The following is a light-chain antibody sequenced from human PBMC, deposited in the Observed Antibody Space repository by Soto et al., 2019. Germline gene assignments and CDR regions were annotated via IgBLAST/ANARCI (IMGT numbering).Light chain of an antibody. CDR3: SSYTPSSTYV. Sequence: QSVLTQPASVSGSPGQSITISCTGTSSDVGNYNYVSWYQQYPGKAPKLMIYAVSRRPSGVSNRFSGAKSGNTASLTISGLQAEDEADYYCSSYTPSSTYVFGTGIKLTVL. CDR2: AVS. CDR1: SSDVGNYNY. J-gene: IGLJ1*01. V-gene: IGLV2-14*03.